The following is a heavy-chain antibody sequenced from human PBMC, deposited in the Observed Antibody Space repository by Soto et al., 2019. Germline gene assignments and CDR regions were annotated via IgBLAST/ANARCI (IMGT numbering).Heavy chain of an antibody. CDR2: MSYSGDEI. D-gene: IGHD6-19*01. V-gene: IGHV3-23*01. J-gene: IGHJ4*02. CDR3: AKDAARTSGWYYFDY. CDR1: GFTFRTLA. Sequence: PGGSLRLSCVASGFTFRTLAMGWVRQAPGKGLEWVSVMSYSGDEIYYADSVKGRFTISRDNSENTLYLQMSSLRAEDTAVYYCAKDAARTSGWYYFDYWRQVTLVTVSS.